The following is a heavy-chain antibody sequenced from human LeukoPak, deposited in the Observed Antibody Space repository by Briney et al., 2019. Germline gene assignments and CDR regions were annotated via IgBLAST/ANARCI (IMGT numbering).Heavy chain of an antibody. CDR3: ARDPLEYYYDSSGRGAFDI. CDR1: GFTFSTYW. Sequence: GGSLRLSCAASGFTFSTYWMSWIRQAPGKGLEWVSYIGSGGTTIYYADSVKGRFTISRDNAKNSLYLQMNSLRAEDTAVYYCARDPLEYYYDSSGRGAFDIWGQGTMVTVSS. CDR2: IGSGGTTI. J-gene: IGHJ3*02. D-gene: IGHD3-22*01. V-gene: IGHV3-11*01.